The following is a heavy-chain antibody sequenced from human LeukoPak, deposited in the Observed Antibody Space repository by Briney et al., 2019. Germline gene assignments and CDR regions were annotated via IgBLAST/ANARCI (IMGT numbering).Heavy chain of an antibody. D-gene: IGHD3-3*01. CDR2: MNPNSGNT. CDR1: GYTFTSYN. J-gene: IGHJ5*02. Sequence: ASVKVSCKASGYTFTSYNINWVRQATGQGLEWMGWMNPNSGNTGYAQKFQGRITMTRNTSISTAYMELSSLRPEDTAVYYCAGGPFFGGVITTNWFAPWGQGPLVTVSS. CDR3: AGGPFFGGVITTNWFAP. V-gene: IGHV1-8*01.